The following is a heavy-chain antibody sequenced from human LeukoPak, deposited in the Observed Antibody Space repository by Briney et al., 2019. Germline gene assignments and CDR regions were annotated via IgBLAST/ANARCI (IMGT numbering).Heavy chain of an antibody. D-gene: IGHD3-3*01. Sequence: QPGGSLRLSCAASGFTFSDYYMSWVRQAPGKGLEWVANIKQDGSEKYYVDSVKGRFTISRDNAKNSLYLQMNSLRAEDTAVYYCARGPTYYDFWSGYYHFDYWGQGTLVTVSS. CDR2: IKQDGSEK. CDR3: ARGPTYYDFWSGYYHFDY. J-gene: IGHJ4*02. V-gene: IGHV3-7*01. CDR1: GFTFSDYY.